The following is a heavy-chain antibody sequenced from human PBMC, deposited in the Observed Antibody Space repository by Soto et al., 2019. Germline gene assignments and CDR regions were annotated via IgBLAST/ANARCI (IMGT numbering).Heavy chain of an antibody. D-gene: IGHD6-19*01. CDR3: ARVGGKQWLGRDYYYGMDV. CDR2: INHSGIT. Sequence: SETLSLAFAVYGGSFSGYYWSWIRQPPGKGREWMGEINHSGITNYNPSLKSRVTISVDTSKNQFSLKLSSVTAADTAVYYCARVGGKQWLGRDYYYGMDVRGQGTTVNVS. CDR1: GGSFSGYY. J-gene: IGHJ6*02. V-gene: IGHV4-34*01.